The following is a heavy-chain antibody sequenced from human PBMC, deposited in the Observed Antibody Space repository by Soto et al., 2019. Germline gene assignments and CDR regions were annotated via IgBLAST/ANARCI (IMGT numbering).Heavy chain of an antibody. CDR2: IKQDGSEK. D-gene: IGHD3-3*01. CDR1: GFTVSSYL. V-gene: IGHV3-7*03. Sequence: PGGSLRLACAASGFTVSSYLMSWVRQAPGKGLEWVANIKQDGSEKYYVDSVKGRFTISRDNAKNSLYLQMNSLRAEDTAVYYCARDGAYYDFWSGYYLRWGQGTLVTVSS. J-gene: IGHJ4*02. CDR3: ARDGAYYDFWSGYYLR.